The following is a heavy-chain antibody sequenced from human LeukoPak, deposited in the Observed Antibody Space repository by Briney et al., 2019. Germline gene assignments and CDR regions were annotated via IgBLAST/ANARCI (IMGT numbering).Heavy chain of an antibody. Sequence: AGGSLRLSCAASGFTFSSYSMNWVRQAPGKGLEWVSSISSSSSYIYYADSVKGRFTISRDNAKNSLYLQMNSLRAEDTAVYYCARDRITMGDLPDYWGQGTLVTVSS. D-gene: IGHD3-10*01. CDR3: ARDRITMGDLPDY. V-gene: IGHV3-21*01. CDR1: GFTFSSYS. CDR2: ISSSSSYI. J-gene: IGHJ4*02.